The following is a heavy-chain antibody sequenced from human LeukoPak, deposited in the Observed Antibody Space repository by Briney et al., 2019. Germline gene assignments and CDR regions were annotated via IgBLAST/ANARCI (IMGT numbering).Heavy chain of an antibody. D-gene: IGHD3-22*01. CDR1: GGSISNSSYY. V-gene: IGHV4-39*01. Sequence: PSETLSLTCTVAGGSISNSSYYWGWIRQPPGKGLEWIGSIYYSGSTYYNPSLKSRVTISVDTSKNQFSLKLSSVTAADTAVYYCARHGSKYDSSGPITGHAFDIWGQGTMVTVSS. CDR3: ARHGSKYDSSGPITGHAFDI. CDR2: IYYSGST. J-gene: IGHJ3*02.